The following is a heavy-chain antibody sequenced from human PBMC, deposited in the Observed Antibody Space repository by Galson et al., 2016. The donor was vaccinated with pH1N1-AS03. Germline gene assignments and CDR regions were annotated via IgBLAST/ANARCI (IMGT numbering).Heavy chain of an antibody. D-gene: IGHD4/OR15-4a*01. CDR3: ARGPVSYANYWFPPPDY. V-gene: IGHV3-64*01. J-gene: IGHJ4*02. Sequence: SLRLFCAVGGFTFSSYAMFWLRQAPGKGLEYVSAISGNGFSSYYANSVKDRFTVSRDNSKNTLYLQMGSLRVEDMAVYYCARGPVSYANYWFPPPDYWGQGTLVTVSS. CDR2: ISGNGFSS. CDR1: GFTFSSYA.